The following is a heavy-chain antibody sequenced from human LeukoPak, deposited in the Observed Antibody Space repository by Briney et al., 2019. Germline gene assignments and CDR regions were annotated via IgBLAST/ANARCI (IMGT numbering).Heavy chain of an antibody. Sequence: SVKVSCKASGGTFSSYAISWVRQAPGQGLEWMGGIIPIFGTANYAQKFQGGVTITADESTSTAYMELSSLRSEDTAVYYCARDIVVVVAATYDYYYNGMDVWGQGTTVTVSS. J-gene: IGHJ6*02. CDR3: ARDIVVVVAATYDYYYNGMDV. V-gene: IGHV1-69*13. CDR1: GGTFSSYA. D-gene: IGHD2-15*01. CDR2: IIPIFGTA.